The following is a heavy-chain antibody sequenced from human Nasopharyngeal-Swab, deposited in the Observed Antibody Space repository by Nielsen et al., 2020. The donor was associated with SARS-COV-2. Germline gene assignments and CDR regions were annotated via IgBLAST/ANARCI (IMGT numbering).Heavy chain of an antibody. V-gene: IGHV5-51*01. CDR3: ARSHDYGGNWFY. CDR2: IYPGDSDT. J-gene: IGHJ4*02. Sequence: GGSLRLSGKVSDSTFTSYWIGWVRQMPGKGLEWMGIIYPGDSDTRYSPSLQGQVTISADKSISTAYLQWSSLKASDTAMYYCARSHDYGGNWFYWGQGTLVTVSS. CDR1: DSTFTSYW. D-gene: IGHD4-23*01.